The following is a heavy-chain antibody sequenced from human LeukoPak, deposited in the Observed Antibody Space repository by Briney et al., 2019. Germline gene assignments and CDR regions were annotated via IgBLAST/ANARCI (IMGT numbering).Heavy chain of an antibody. V-gene: IGHV3-9*01. J-gene: IGHJ4*02. CDR1: GFTFDDYA. CDR2: ISWNSGSI. CDR3: AKAGGYCSSTSCYPDY. Sequence: PGGSLRLSCAASGFTFDDYAMHWVRQAPGKGLEWVSAISWNSGSIGYADSVKGRFTISRDNAKNSLYLQMNSLRAEDSALYYCAKAGGYCSSTSCYPDYWGQGTLVTVSS. D-gene: IGHD2-2*01.